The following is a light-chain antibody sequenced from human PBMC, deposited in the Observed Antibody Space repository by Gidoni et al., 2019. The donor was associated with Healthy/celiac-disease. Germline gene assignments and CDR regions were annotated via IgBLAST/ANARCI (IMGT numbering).Light chain of an antibody. CDR1: QSVSSY. Sequence: EIVLTQSPATLSLSPGERDTLSCRASQSVSSYLVWYQQKPGQAPRLLIYDASNMATGIPARFSGSGSGTDFTLTISSLEPEDFAVYYCQQRSNWPVTFXXXTKVEIK. CDR3: QQRSNWPVT. J-gene: IGKJ1*01. V-gene: IGKV3-11*01. CDR2: DAS.